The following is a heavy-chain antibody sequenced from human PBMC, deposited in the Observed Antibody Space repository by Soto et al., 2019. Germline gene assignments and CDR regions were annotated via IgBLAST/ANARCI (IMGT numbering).Heavy chain of an antibody. J-gene: IGHJ5*02. Sequence: EVQLVESGGGWVQPGGSLRLSCAASGFTVSSSYLYWVRQAPGRGLEWVSSIYISGSTYYADSVKGRFTISRDNSKNTLYLQMNSLRAEDTAVYYCARGKVGTNPNWLDPWGQGTLVTVSS. CDR1: GFTVSSSY. CDR2: IYISGST. V-gene: IGHV3-66*01. D-gene: IGHD1-26*01. CDR3: ARGKVGTNPNWLDP.